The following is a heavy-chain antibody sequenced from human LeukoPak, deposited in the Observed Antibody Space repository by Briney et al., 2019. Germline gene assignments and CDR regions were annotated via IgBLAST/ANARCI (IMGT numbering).Heavy chain of an antibody. D-gene: IGHD6-6*01. CDR1: GYTFISCG. V-gene: IGHV1-18*01. Sequence: GASVKVSCKASGYTFISCGISWVRQAPGQGLEWMGWISAYNGNTNYAQKLQGRVTMTTDTSTSTAYMELRSLRSDDTAVYYCARVTVEYSSSADDYWGQGTLVTVSS. CDR2: ISAYNGNT. J-gene: IGHJ4*02. CDR3: ARVTVEYSSSADDY.